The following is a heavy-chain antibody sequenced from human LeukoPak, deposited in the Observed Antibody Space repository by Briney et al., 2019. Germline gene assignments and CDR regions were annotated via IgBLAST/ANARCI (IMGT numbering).Heavy chain of an antibody. V-gene: IGHV3-48*01. Sequence: PGGSLRLSCAAAGFTFSGHSMNWVRQAPGRGLEWVSFISDSGSPIYYADSVKGRFTISRDNAENSLSLQMNSLRAEDSAVYYCARNKRASQAYFDYWGQGVVVTVSS. CDR2: ISDSGSPI. J-gene: IGHJ4*02. CDR1: GFTFSGHS. CDR3: ARNKRASQAYFDY.